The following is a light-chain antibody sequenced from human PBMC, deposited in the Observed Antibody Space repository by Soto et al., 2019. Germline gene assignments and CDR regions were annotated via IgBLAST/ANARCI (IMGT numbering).Light chain of an antibody. CDR1: QDINSY. CDR2: DAS. J-gene: IGKJ1*01. Sequence: DIQMTQSPSSLSASVGDRVTITCQASQDINSYLNWFQQKPGKAPKVLIYDASNLKTGVPSRFSGSGSGTHYTFTISSLQPEDFVVYYCQQYGSSSWTFGQGTKVDIK. CDR3: QQYGSSSWT. V-gene: IGKV1-33*01.